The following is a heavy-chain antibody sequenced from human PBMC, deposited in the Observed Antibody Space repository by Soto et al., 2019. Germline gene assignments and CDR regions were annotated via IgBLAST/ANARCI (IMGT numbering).Heavy chain of an antibody. CDR3: AKGPDGSGYYHNWFDS. Sequence: EVHLLESGGALVQPGGSLTLSCAASGFSFSDYAMSWVRQAPGKGLEWVSSISRTGDSAYYADSVKGRFAISRDRSKNMLSLQMNSLRVEDTAVDYCAKGPDGSGYYHNWFDSWGQGTLITVSS. D-gene: IGHD3-22*01. CDR2: ISRTGDSA. CDR1: GFSFSDYA. J-gene: IGHJ5*01. V-gene: IGHV3-23*01.